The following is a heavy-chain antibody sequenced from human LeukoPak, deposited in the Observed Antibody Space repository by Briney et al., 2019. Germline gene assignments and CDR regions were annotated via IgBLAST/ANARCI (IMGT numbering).Heavy chain of an antibody. Sequence: SETLSLTCTVSGYSISSGYYWAWIRQPPGKGLEWIGSIFHTGSTYHNPSLKSRVTISVDTSKNQFSLKLNSVTAADTAVYYCARDRSSSSEDYWGQGTLVTVSS. CDR1: GYSISSGYY. J-gene: IGHJ4*02. D-gene: IGHD6-13*01. V-gene: IGHV4-38-2*02. CDR3: ARDRSSSSEDY. CDR2: IFHTGST.